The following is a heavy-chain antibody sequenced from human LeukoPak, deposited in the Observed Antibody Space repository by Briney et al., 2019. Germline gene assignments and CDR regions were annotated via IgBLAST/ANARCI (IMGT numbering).Heavy chain of an antibody. CDR1: GFTVSSNY. V-gene: IGHV3-66*01. CDR3: ARLHYDSSGYYFDY. CDR2: IYSGGST. Sequence: GGSLRLSCAASGFTVSSNYMSWVRQAPGKGLEWVSVIYSGGSTYYADSVKGRFTISRDNSKNTLYLQMNSLRAEDTAVYYCARLHYDSSGYYFDYWGQGTLVTVSS. D-gene: IGHD3-22*01. J-gene: IGHJ4*02.